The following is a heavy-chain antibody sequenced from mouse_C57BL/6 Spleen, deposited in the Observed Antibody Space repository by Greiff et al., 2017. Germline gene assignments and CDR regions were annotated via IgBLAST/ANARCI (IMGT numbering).Heavy chain of an antibody. V-gene: IGHV3-6*01. D-gene: IGHD4-1*01. CDR2: ISYDGSN. J-gene: IGHJ2*01. Sequence: EVKLQESGPGLVKPSQSLSLTCSVTGYSITSGYYWNWIRQFPGNKLEWMGYISYDGSNNYNPSLKNRISITRDTSKNQFFLKLNSVTTEDTATYYCARVGTGPYYFDYWGQGTTLTVSS. CDR1: GYSITSGYY. CDR3: ARVGTGPYYFDY.